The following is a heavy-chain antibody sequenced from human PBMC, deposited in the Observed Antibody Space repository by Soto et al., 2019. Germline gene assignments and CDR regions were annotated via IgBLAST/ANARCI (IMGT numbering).Heavy chain of an antibody. CDR3: ARAPIAAEQNWFDP. CDR1: GGSISGGGYY. D-gene: IGHD6-6*01. Sequence: SETLSLTCTVSGGSISGGGYYWSWIRQHPGKGLEWIGYIYYSGSTYYSPSLRSRVTISVDTSKNQFSLKLSSVTAADTAVYYCARAPIAAEQNWFDPWGQGTLVTVSS. V-gene: IGHV4-31*03. CDR2: IYYSGST. J-gene: IGHJ5*02.